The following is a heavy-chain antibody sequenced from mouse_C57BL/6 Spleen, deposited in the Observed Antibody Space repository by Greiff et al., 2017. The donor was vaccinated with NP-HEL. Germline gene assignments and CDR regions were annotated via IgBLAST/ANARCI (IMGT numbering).Heavy chain of an antibody. CDR2: IWSGGST. CDR3: ARKGVWSNYEDYAMDY. CDR1: GFSLTSYG. Sequence: QVHVKQSGPGLVQPSQSLSITCTVSGFSLTSYGVHWVRQSPGKGLEWLGVIWSGGSTDYNAAFISRLSISKDNSKSQVFFKMNRLQADDTAIDYCARKGVWSNYEDYAMDYWGQGTSVTVSS. J-gene: IGHJ4*01. V-gene: IGHV2-2*01. D-gene: IGHD2-5*01.